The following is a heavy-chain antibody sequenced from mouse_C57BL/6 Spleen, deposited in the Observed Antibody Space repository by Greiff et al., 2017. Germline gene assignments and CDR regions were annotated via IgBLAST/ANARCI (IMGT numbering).Heavy chain of an antibody. CDR2: IYPGDGDT. CDR3: ARGKRQGGVDY. Sequence: VQLQESGPELVKPGASVKISCKASGYAFSSSWMNWVKQRPGKGLEWIGRIYPGDGDTNYNGKFKGKATLTADKSSSTANMQLSSLTTEDSAVYFCARGKRQGGVDYWGQGTTLTVSS. CDR1: GYAFSSSW. V-gene: IGHV1-82*01. J-gene: IGHJ2*01.